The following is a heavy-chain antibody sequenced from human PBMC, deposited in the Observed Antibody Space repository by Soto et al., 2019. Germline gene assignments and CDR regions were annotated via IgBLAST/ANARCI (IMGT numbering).Heavy chain of an antibody. V-gene: IGHV3-21*01. D-gene: IGHD6-19*01. CDR1: GFTFSSYS. CDR3: ARDLLGSVAGQYGMDV. Sequence: GGSLRLSCAASGFTFSSYSMNWVRQAPGKGLEWVSSISSSSSYIYYADSVKGRFTISRDNAKNSLYLQMNSLRAEDTAVYYCARDLLGSVAGQYGMDVSGQATTVTVSS. J-gene: IGHJ6*02. CDR2: ISSSSSYI.